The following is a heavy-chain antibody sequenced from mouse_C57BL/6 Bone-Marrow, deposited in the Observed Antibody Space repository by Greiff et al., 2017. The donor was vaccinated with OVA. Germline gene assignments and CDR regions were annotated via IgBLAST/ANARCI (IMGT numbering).Heavy chain of an antibody. J-gene: IGHJ1*03. CDR2: IHPNSGST. CDR3: ASGQWYFDV. V-gene: IGHV1-64*01. CDR1: GYTFTSYW. Sequence: QVHVKQPGAELVKPGASVKLSCKASGYTFTSYWMHWVKQRPGQGLEWIGMIHPNSGSTNYNEKFKSKATLTVDKSSSTAYMQLSSLTSEDSAVYYCASGQWYFDVWGTGTTVTVSS.